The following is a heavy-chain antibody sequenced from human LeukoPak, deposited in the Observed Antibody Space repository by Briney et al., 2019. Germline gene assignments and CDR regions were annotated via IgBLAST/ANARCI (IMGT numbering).Heavy chain of an antibody. CDR1: GGSISSYY. D-gene: IGHD3-22*01. CDR3: ARHQDYYDSSGYAFDI. V-gene: IGHV4-59*01. Sequence: SETLSLTCTVSGGSISSYYWSWIRQPPGKGLEWIGYIYYSGSTNYNPSLKSRVTLSVDTSKNQFSLKLSSVTAADTAVYYCARHQDYYDSSGYAFDIWGQGTMVTVSS. J-gene: IGHJ3*02. CDR2: IYYSGST.